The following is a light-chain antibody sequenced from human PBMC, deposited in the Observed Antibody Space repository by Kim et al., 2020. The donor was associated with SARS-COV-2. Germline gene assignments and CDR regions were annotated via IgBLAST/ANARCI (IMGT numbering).Light chain of an antibody. CDR1: DIGTRG. V-gene: IGLV3-21*04. J-gene: IGLJ2*01. Sequence: APGKATRITSGGNDIGTRGVHWDQARPGQAPVMVIYYNTDRPAGIRERVSGSNSRNTATLTISGVEAGDEADDYCQVWDGSSDYVFFGGGTQLTVL. CDR2: YNT. CDR3: QVWDGSSDYVF.